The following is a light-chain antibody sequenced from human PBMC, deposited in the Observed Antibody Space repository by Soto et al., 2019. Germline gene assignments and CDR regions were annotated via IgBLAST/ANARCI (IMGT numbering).Light chain of an antibody. Sequence: QPVLTQPPSVSGAPGQRVTISCTGTSSNIGAGYGVHWYQQLPGTAPKLVIYDNRNRPSGVPDRFSGSKSGTSASLAITGLQAEDEADYYCQSYDSSLSALVFGGGTKLTVL. J-gene: IGLJ2*01. V-gene: IGLV1-40*01. CDR2: DNR. CDR1: SSNIGAGYG. CDR3: QSYDSSLSALV.